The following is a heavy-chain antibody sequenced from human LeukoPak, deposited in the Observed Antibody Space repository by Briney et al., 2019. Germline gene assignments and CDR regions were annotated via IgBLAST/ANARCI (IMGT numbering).Heavy chain of an antibody. Sequence: GESLKISCKGSGYSFTSYWIDWVRQMPGKGLEWMGIIYPGDSDTRYSPSFQGQVTISADKSISTAYLQWNSLKASDTAMYYCTLYSSGWYIDYWGQGTLVTVSS. CDR2: IYPGDSDT. CDR3: TLYSSGWYIDY. V-gene: IGHV5-51*01. J-gene: IGHJ4*02. CDR1: GYSFTSYW. D-gene: IGHD6-19*01.